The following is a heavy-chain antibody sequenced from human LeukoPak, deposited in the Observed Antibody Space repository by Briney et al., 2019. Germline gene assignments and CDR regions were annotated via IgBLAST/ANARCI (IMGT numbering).Heavy chain of an antibody. CDR2: IKQDGSEK. V-gene: IGHV3-7*01. J-gene: IGHJ4*02. CDR3: TRPSTVTTQYS. D-gene: IGHD4-17*01. Sequence: PGGSLRLSCAASGFTFSSCWMRSVRQAPGKGLEWVANIKQDGSEKYYVDSVKGRFTISRDNAKNSLYLQMNSLRAEDKAVYYRTRPSTVTTQYSWGQGTLVTVSS. CDR1: GFTFSSCW.